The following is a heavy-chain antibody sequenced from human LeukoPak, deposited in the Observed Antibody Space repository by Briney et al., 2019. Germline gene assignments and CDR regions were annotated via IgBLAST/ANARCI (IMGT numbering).Heavy chain of an antibody. V-gene: IGHV3-21*01. D-gene: IGHD5-12*01. CDR1: GSTFSSYS. CDR3: ASSVGYSGYERKIYYYYYGMDV. J-gene: IGHJ6*02. Sequence: GGSLRLSCAASGSTFSSYSMNWVRQAPRKGLEWVSSISSSSSYIYYADSVKGRLTISRDNANNSLYLQMNSLRAEDTAVYYCASSVGYSGYERKIYYYYYGMDVWGQGTTVTVSS. CDR2: ISSSSSYI.